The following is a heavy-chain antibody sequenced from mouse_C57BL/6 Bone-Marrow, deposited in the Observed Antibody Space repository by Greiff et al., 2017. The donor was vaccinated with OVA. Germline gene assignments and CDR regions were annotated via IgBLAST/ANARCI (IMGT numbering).Heavy chain of an antibody. V-gene: IGHV1-52*01. J-gene: IGHJ2*01. CDR1: GYTFTSYW. D-gene: IGHD2-3*01. CDR3: ARDDGYTLYYFDY. Sequence: QVQLQQSGAELVRPGSSVKLSCKASGYTFTSYWMHWVKQRPIQGLEWIGNIDPSDSETHYNQKFKDKATLTVDKSSSTAYMQLSSLTSEDSAVYYCARDDGYTLYYFDYWGQGTTLTVSS. CDR2: IDPSDSET.